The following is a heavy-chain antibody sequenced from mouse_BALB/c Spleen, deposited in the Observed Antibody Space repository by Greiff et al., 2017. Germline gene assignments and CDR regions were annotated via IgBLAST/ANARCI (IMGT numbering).Heavy chain of an antibody. CDR2: ISIYYDNK. Sequence: QVQLKQSGPELVRPGESVKISCKGSGYTFTDYAMHWVKQSHAKSLEWIGVISIYYDNKNYNQKFKGKATMTLDKSSSTYYKELAILTSEDSAIYYGARGCNYTMDYWGQGTSVTFSS. CDR1: GYTFTDYA. CDR3: ARGCNYTMDY. J-gene: IGHJ4*01. V-gene: IGHV1-67*01.